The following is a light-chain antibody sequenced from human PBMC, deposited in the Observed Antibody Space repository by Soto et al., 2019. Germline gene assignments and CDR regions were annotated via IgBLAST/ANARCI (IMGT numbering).Light chain of an antibody. CDR1: QTISSR. CDR3: QHYNSYSEA. Sequence: DIQMTQSPSTLSGSVGDRVTITCRASQTISSRLAWYQQKPGKAPKLLIYKASTLKSGVPSRFSGSGSGTEFTLTISSLQPDDFATYYCQHYNSYSEAFGQGTKGDIK. J-gene: IGKJ1*01. CDR2: KAS. V-gene: IGKV1-5*03.